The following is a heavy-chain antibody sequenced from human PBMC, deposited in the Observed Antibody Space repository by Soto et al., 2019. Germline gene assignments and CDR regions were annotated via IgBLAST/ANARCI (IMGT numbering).Heavy chain of an antibody. V-gene: IGHV1-18*01. Sequence: GASVKVSCKASGYTFTSYGISWVRQAPGQGLEWMGWISAYNGNTNYAQKLQGRVTVTTDTSTSTAYMELRSLRSDDTAVYYCARDRGGLVRGVIYYWGQGTLVTVSS. CDR2: ISAYNGNT. J-gene: IGHJ4*02. CDR1: GYTFTSYG. D-gene: IGHD3-10*01. CDR3: ARDRGGLVRGVIYY.